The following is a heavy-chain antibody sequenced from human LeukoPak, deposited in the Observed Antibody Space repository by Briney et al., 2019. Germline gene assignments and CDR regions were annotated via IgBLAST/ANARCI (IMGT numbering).Heavy chain of an antibody. V-gene: IGHV3-23*01. J-gene: IGHJ4*02. Sequence: PGGSLRLSCAASGFTFRRFAMSWVRQAPGKGLEWVSAISGSGTSTYYADSVKGRFTVSRDNSENTLYLQMNSLRAEDTAVYYCASEVVAGTRAFDYWGQGTLVTVSS. CDR1: GFTFRRFA. CDR2: ISGSGTST. D-gene: IGHD6-19*01. CDR3: ASEVVAGTRAFDY.